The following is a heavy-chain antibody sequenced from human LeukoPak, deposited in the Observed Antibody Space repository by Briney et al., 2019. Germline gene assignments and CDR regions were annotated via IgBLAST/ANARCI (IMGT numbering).Heavy chain of an antibody. CDR1: GGSFSGYC. CDR3: ASSHYYDSSGYYD. V-gene: IGHV4-34*01. CDR2: INHSGST. Sequence: SETLSLTCTVYGGSFSGYCWSWIRQPPGKGLEWIGEINHSGSTYYNPSLKSRVTISVDTSKNQFSLKLSSVTAADTAVYYCASSHYYDSSGYYDWGQGTLVTVSS. D-gene: IGHD3-22*01. J-gene: IGHJ4*02.